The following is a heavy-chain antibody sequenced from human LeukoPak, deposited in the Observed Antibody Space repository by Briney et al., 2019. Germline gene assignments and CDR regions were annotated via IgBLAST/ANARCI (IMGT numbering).Heavy chain of an antibody. CDR2: IYYSGST. V-gene: IGHV4-59*01. CDR1: GGSISSYY. Sequence: PSETLSLTCTVSGGSISSYYWSWIRQPPGEGLEWIGYIYYSGSTNYNPSLKSRVTISVDTSKNQFSLKLSSVTAADTAVYYCARDSQYCSGGSCYSGFDYWGQGTLVTVSS. D-gene: IGHD2-15*01. CDR3: ARDSQYCSGGSCYSGFDY. J-gene: IGHJ4*02.